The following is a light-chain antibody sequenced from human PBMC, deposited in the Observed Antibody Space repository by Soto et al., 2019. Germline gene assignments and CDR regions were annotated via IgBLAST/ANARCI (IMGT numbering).Light chain of an antibody. CDR2: DVY. CDR3: TSYTFINTYV. CDR1: SSDVGAYNY. J-gene: IGLJ1*01. Sequence: QSVLTQPASVSGPPGQTITISCTGTSSDVGAYNYVSWYQQHPGKVPKLIIYDVYNRPSGVSTRFSGSKSGNTASLTISGLQTEDEADYYCTSYTFINTYVFGTGTKVTVL. V-gene: IGLV2-14*03.